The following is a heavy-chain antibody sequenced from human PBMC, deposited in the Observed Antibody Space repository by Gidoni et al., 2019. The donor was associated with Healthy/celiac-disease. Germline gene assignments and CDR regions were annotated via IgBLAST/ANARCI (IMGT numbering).Heavy chain of an antibody. CDR2: ISAYNGNT. D-gene: IGHD2-21*02. Sequence: QVQLVQSGAGEKKPGASGKVSCKASGYTFTSSGISWVRQAPGHGLEWMGWISAYNGNTNSAQKLQGRVTMTTYTSTSTAYMELRSLRSDDTAVYYCARDRVVVTAMGFDPWGQGTRVTVSS. CDR3: ARDRVVVTAMGFDP. CDR1: GYTFTSSG. V-gene: IGHV1-18*01. J-gene: IGHJ5*02.